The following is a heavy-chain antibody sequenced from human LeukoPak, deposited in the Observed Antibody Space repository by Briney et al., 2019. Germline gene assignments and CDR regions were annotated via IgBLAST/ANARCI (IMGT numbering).Heavy chain of an antibody. D-gene: IGHD2-21*02. Sequence: GGSLRLSCAASGFTFSSYSMNWVRQAPGKGLEWVSSISSSSSYTYYADSVKGRFTISRDNAKNSLYLQMNSLRAEDTAVYYCARGKQTVLDYWGQGTLVTVSS. J-gene: IGHJ4*02. CDR2: ISSSSSYT. V-gene: IGHV3-21*01. CDR3: ARGKQTVLDY. CDR1: GFTFSSYS.